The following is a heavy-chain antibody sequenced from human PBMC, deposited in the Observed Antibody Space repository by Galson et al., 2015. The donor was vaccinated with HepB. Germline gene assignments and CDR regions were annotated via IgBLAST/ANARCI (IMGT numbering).Heavy chain of an antibody. CDR1: GGSISSYY. V-gene: IGHV4-59*01. CDR3: ARGSDALTLYCGGDCSNWYFDL. J-gene: IGHJ2*01. CDR2: IYYSGST. Sequence: SETLSLTCTVSGGSISSYYWSWIRQPPGKGLEWIGYIYYSGSTNYNPSLKSRVTISVDTSKNQFSLKLSSVTAADTAVYYCARGSDALTLYCGGDCSNWYFDLWGRGTLVTVSS. D-gene: IGHD2-21*02.